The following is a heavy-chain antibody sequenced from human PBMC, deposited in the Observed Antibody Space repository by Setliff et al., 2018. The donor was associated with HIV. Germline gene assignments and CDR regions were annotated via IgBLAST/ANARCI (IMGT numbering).Heavy chain of an antibody. D-gene: IGHD2-21*01. J-gene: IGHJ4*02. Sequence: PSETLSLTCAVSGGSFTGYYWSWIRQTPGKGLEWIAEINHSGNTNYNPSLKSRVTISVVTSKSHFSLKMTSVTAADTAVYYCAGSWIHLWSRILFCGGDCYSPFDYWGQGSLVTVSS. V-gene: IGHV4-34*01. CDR3: AGSWIHLWSRILFCGGDCYSPFDY. CDR2: INHSGNT. CDR1: GGSFTGYY.